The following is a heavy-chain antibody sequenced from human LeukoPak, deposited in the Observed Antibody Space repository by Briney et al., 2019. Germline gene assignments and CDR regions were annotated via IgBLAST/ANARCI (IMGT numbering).Heavy chain of an antibody. D-gene: IGHD7-27*01. CDR2: IGSDSTYI. CDR1: GFTFSSYS. Sequence: KSGGSLRLSCAASGFTFSSYSMNWVRQAPGKGLEWVSSIGSDSTYIYYTDSVKGRFTISRGNAKNSLYLQMNSLRAEDTAVYYCATGDGYWGQGTLVTVSS. CDR3: ATGDGY. V-gene: IGHV3-21*01. J-gene: IGHJ4*02.